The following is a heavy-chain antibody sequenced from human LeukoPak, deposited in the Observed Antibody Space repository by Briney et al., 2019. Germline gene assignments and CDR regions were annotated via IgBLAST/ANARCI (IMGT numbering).Heavy chain of an antibody. CDR1: GFTFGSYS. CDR3: ASLSILGYCSGGSCYSENYFDY. D-gene: IGHD2-15*01. CDR2: ISSSSSYI. V-gene: IGHV3-21*01. J-gene: IGHJ4*02. Sequence: GGSLRLSCAASGFTFGSYSMSWVRQAPGKGLEWVSSISSSSSYIYYADSVKGRFTISRDNAKNSLYLQMNSLRAEDTAVYYCASLSILGYCSGGSCYSENYFDYWGQGTLVTVSS.